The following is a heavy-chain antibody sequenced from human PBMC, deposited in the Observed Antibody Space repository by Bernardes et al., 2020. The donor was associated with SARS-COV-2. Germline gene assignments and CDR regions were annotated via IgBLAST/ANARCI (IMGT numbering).Heavy chain of an antibody. D-gene: IGHD3-22*01. V-gene: IGHV4-31*03. Sequence: TLSLTCTVSGGSISSGGYYWSWIRQHPGKGLEWIGYIYYSGSTYYNPSLKSRVTISVDTSKNQFSLKLSSVTAADTAVYYCARSPVTMIVVVKYFDYWGQGTLVTVSS. CDR2: IYYSGST. CDR1: GGSISSGGYY. CDR3: ARSPVTMIVVVKYFDY. J-gene: IGHJ4*02.